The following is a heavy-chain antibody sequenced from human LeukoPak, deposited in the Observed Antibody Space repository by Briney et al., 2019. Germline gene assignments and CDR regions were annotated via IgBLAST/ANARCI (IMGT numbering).Heavy chain of an antibody. CDR2: IIPILGIA. Sequence: GASVKVSCKASGGTFSSYAISWVRQAPGQGLEWMGRIIPILGIANYAQKFQGRVTITADKSTSTAYMELSSLRSEDTAVYYCARDHSSVAFDIWGQGTMVTVSS. V-gene: IGHV1-69*04. CDR3: ARDHSSVAFDI. D-gene: IGHD3-3*01. J-gene: IGHJ3*02. CDR1: GGTFSSYA.